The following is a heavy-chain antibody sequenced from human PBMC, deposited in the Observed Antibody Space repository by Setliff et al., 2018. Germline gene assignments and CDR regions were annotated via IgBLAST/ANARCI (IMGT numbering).Heavy chain of an antibody. J-gene: IGHJ4*02. Sequence: GGSLRLSCAASGFTFSSYSMNWVRQAPGKGLEWVSYISSSSSTIYYADSVKGRFTISRDNAKNSLYLQMNSLRAEDTAVYYCARDRGSGSYSDLDYWGQGTLVTVSS. CDR2: ISSSSSTI. CDR3: ARDRGSGSYSDLDY. V-gene: IGHV3-48*01. D-gene: IGHD1-26*01. CDR1: GFTFSSYS.